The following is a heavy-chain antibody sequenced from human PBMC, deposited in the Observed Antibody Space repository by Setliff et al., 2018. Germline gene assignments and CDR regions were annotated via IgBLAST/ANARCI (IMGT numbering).Heavy chain of an antibody. Sequence: ASVKVSCKASAHIFKSYGISWVRQAPGQGPEWMGWISACSGETNYAQIFQGRVTMTTDTSTSAAYMELRGLRSDDTAIYYCAISTLSICSGGSCPNVFDVWGPGTLVTVSS. V-gene: IGHV1-18*01. CDR3: AISTLSICSGGSCPNVFDV. CDR1: AHIFKSYG. D-gene: IGHD2-15*01. J-gene: IGHJ3*01. CDR2: ISACSGET.